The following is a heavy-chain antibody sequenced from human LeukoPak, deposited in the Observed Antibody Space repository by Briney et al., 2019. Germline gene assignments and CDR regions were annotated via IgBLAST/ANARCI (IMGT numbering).Heavy chain of an antibody. V-gene: IGHV4-30-2*01. J-gene: IGHJ3*02. CDR3: ATESYYYGSSGHVNDAFDI. D-gene: IGHD3-22*01. CDR2: IYHSGST. CDR1: GGSISSGGYS. Sequence: PSETLSLTCAVSGGSISSGGYSLSWIRQPPGKGLEWIVYIYHSGSTYYNPSLKSRVTISVDRSKNQFSLKLSSVTAADTAVYYCATESYYYGSSGHVNDAFDIWGQGTMVTVSS.